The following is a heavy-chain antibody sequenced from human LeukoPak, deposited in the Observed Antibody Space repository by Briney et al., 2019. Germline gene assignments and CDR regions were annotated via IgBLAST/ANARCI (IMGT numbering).Heavy chain of an antibody. D-gene: IGHD1-1*01. CDR3: GRDGWNNWNDVYDY. CDR1: GFTFSSYD. CDR2: ISSSSGVM. Sequence: AGGSLRLSCVASGFTFSSYDMNWVRRAPGKGLEWVSFISSSSGVMYYADSVKGRFTISRDNAKNSLYLQMNSLRAEDTAVYYCGRDGWNNWNDVYDYWGQGTLVTVSS. V-gene: IGHV3-48*01. J-gene: IGHJ4*02.